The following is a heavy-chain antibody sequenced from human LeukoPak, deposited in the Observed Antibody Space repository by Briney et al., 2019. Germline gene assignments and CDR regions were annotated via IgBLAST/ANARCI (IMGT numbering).Heavy chain of an antibody. CDR1: GGSISSYY. Sequence: SETLSLTCTVSGGSISSYYWSWIRQPPGKGLEWIGYIYYSGSTNYNPFLKSRVTISVDTSKDQFSLKLSSVTAADTAVYYCAGTTGYSYGNIDYWGQGTLVTVSS. D-gene: IGHD5-18*01. V-gene: IGHV4-59*01. CDR2: IYYSGST. J-gene: IGHJ4*02. CDR3: AGTTGYSYGNIDY.